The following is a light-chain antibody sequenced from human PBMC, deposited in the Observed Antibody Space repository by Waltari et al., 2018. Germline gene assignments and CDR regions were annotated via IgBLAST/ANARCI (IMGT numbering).Light chain of an antibody. J-gene: IGKJ5*01. CDR3: QQSYSSPPIT. CDR2: GAS. V-gene: IGKV1-39*01. CDR1: QSIRTY. Sequence: CRASQSIRTYVSWYQQKPGKAPRVLIYGASILETGVPSRFSGSGSGTDFTLTISGLQPEDVATYYCQQSYSSPPITFGQGTRLEIK.